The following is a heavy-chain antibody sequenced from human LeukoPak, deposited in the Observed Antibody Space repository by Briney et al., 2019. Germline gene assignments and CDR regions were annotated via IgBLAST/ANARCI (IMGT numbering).Heavy chain of an antibody. CDR1: GFTFSSYA. CDR3: AKGRTAAAVTRSGMDV. D-gene: IGHD6-13*01. V-gene: IGHV3-23*01. J-gene: IGHJ6*02. Sequence: PGGSLRLSCAASGFTFSSYAMSWVRQAPGKGLEWVSAISGSGGGTYYADSVKGRFTISRVNSNNTLYLQMNSLRAEDTAVYYCAKGRTAAAVTRSGMDVWGQGTTVTVSS. CDR2: ISGSGGGT.